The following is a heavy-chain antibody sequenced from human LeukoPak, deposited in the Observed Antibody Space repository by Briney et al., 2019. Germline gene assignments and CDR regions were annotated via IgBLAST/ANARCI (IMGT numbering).Heavy chain of an antibody. CDR1: GFTFSSYS. D-gene: IGHD3-3*01. CDR3: ARVSHSGEATSVFSYDFWSGYYPDAFDI. J-gene: IGHJ3*02. V-gene: IGHV3-21*01. Sequence: GGSLRLSCAASGFTFSSYSMNWVRQAPGKGLEWVSSISSSSSYIYYADSVKGRFTISRDNAKNSLYPQMNSLRAEDTAVYYCARVSHSGEATSVFSYDFWSGYYPDAFDIWGQGTMVTVSS. CDR2: ISSSSSYI.